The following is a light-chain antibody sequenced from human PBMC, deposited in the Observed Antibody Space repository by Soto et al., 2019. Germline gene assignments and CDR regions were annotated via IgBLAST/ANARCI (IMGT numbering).Light chain of an antibody. CDR2: DAS. CDR3: QQSYSTTWT. CDR1: QDISKY. Sequence: DIQLAQSPSSLSASVGDRVTIPCQASQDISKYLNWYQQKPGKAPKLLIYDASNLETGIPSRFSGSGSETDFTLTISSLQPEDFATYSCQQSYSTTWTFGQGTKVDIK. J-gene: IGKJ1*01. V-gene: IGKV1-39*01.